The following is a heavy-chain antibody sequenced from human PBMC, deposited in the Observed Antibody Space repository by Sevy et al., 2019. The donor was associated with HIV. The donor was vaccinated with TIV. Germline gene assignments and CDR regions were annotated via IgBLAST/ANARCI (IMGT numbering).Heavy chain of an antibody. CDR2: MLPDGNYK. Sequence: GSLRLSRSGPGFTFRDYDMHWVPQAPGKGLEGGAVMLPDGNYKNYAESVKVRFTISGDNFKNTLYLQMNSLRVEDTAIYFCARLFSCGGDCYYLDHWGQGALVTVSS. D-gene: IGHD2-21*02. CDR3: ARLFSCGGDCYYLDH. CDR1: GFTFRDYD. J-gene: IGHJ4*02. V-gene: IGHV3-30*04.